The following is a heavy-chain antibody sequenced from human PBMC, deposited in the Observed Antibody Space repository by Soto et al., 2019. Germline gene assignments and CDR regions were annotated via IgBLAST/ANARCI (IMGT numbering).Heavy chain of an antibody. CDR2: ISYDGSNK. CDR1: GFTFSSYG. V-gene: IGHV3-30*18. CDR3: AKDRSRYCSGGSCSGMDV. D-gene: IGHD2-15*01. J-gene: IGHJ6*02. Sequence: HPGGSLRLSCAASGFTFSSYGMHWVRQAPGKGLEWVAVISYDGSNKYYADSVKGRFTISRDNSKNTLYLQMNSLRAEDTAVYYCAKDRSRYCSGGSCSGMDVWAKGPRSPSP.